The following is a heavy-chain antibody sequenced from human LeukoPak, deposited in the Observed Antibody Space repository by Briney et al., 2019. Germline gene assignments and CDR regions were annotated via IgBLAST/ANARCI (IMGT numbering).Heavy chain of an antibody. CDR3: ARVLRGAGYCSSTSCYYYYYYYMDV. CDR2: IYTSGST. J-gene: IGHJ6*03. V-gene: IGHV4-61*02. D-gene: IGHD2-2*01. CDR1: GASISSGSYC. Sequence: EPSETLSLTCTVSGASISSGSYCWSWLRQPAGKGLEWIVRIYTSGSTNYNPSLKSRVTISVDTSKNQFSLQLSSVTAADTAVYYCARVLRGAGYCSSTSCYYYYYYYMDVWGKGTTVTVSS.